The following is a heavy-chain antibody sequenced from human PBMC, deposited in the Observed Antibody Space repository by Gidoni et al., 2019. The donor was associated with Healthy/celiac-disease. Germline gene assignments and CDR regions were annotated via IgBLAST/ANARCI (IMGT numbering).Heavy chain of an antibody. CDR3: ARRPPNWNYNYYGMDV. Sequence: QLQLQESGPGLVKPSETLSLTCTVSGGSISSSSYYWGWIRQPPGKGLEWIGSIYYSGSTYYNPSLKSRVTISVDTSKNQFSLKLSSVTAADTAVYYCARRPPNWNYNYYGMDVWGQGTTVTVSS. CDR1: GGSISSSSYY. D-gene: IGHD1-1*01. V-gene: IGHV4-39*01. J-gene: IGHJ6*02. CDR2: IYYSGST.